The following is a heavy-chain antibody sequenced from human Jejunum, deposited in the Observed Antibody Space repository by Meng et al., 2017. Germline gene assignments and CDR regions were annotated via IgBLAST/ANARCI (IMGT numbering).Heavy chain of an antibody. CDR1: VCPTCSSTC. D-gene: IGHD6-19*01. CDR3: ARRGGAYSTGHFPHFDD. Sequence: LLAAGPGLGALCGTLALPARISVCPTCSSTCLTWPRQPPGRGPEWIGDVFHTGGSNYSPSLRSRVTISVDKSKNHFSLNLSSVTAADTAVYFCARRGGAYSTGHFPHFDDWGQGTLVTVSS. V-gene: IGHV4-4*02. CDR2: VFHTGGS. J-gene: IGHJ4*02.